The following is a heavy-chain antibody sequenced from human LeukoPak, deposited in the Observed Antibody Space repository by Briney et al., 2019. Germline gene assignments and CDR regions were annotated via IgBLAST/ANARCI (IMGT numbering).Heavy chain of an antibody. D-gene: IGHD3-3*01. CDR1: GGTFSSYA. Sequence: SVKVSCKASGGTFSSYAISWVRQAPGQGLEWMGRIIPIFGTANYAQKFQGRVTITTDESTSAAYMELSSLRSEDTAVYYCARGSYDFWSGYYDYWGQGTLVTVSS. CDR3: ARGSYDFWSGYYDY. J-gene: IGHJ4*02. V-gene: IGHV1-69*05. CDR2: IIPIFGTA.